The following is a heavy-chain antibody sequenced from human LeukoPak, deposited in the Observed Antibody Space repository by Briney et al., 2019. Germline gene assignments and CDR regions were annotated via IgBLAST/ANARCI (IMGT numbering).Heavy chain of an antibody. CDR3: ARGIVGATGLDY. V-gene: IGHV4-34*01. D-gene: IGHD1-26*01. J-gene: IGHJ4*02. CDR2: INHSGST. CDR1: GGSFSGYY. Sequence: SETLSLTCAVYGGSFSGYYWSWIRQPPGKGLEWIGEINHSGSTNYNPSLKSRVTISVGTSKNQFSLKLSSVTAADTAVYYCARGIVGATGLDYWGQGTLVTVSS.